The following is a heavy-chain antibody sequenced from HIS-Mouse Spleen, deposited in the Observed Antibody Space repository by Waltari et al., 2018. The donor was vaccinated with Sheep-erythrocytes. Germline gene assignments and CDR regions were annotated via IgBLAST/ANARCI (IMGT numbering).Heavy chain of an antibody. J-gene: IGHJ1*01. V-gene: IGHV3-7*01. CDR2: IKRDGSEK. Sequence: EVQLVESGGGLVQPGGSLRLSCAASGFTFSSYWMSWVRQAPGKGLEWVTNIKRDGSEKYYVDSVKGRFTISRDNAKNSLYLQMNSLRAEDTAVYYCARVRELLYFQHWGQGTLVTVSS. CDR1: GFTFSSYW. CDR3: ARVRELLYFQH. D-gene: IGHD1-26*01.